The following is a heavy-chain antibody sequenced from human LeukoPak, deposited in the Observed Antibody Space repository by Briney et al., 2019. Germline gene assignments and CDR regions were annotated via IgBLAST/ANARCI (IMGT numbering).Heavy chain of an antibody. D-gene: IGHD4-11*01. J-gene: IGHJ4*01. CDR1: GFIFSHYG. Sequence: GGSLRLSCAASGFIFSHYGMHWVRQAPGKGLEWVAVIWSDATNRFYAASVKGRFTISRDNYQNTLFLQMNTLRDEDTAIYYCARDAQRGFDYSNSLQYWGHGTLVTVSS. CDR2: IWSDATNR. V-gene: IGHV3-33*01. CDR3: ARDAQRGFDYSNSLQY.